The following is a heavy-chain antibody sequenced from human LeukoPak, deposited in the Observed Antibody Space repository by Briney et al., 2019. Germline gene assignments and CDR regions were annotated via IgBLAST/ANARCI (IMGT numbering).Heavy chain of an antibody. CDR2: IKSKTDGGTT. Sequence: GGSLRLSCAASGFTFSNAWMSWVRQAPGKGLEWVGRIKSKTDGGTTDYAAPVKGRFTISRDDSKNTLYLQMNSLKTEDTAVYYCTTTDVDTAMVIYVNKFDYWGQGTLVTVSS. D-gene: IGHD5-18*01. J-gene: IGHJ4*02. V-gene: IGHV3-15*01. CDR3: TTTDVDTAMVIYVNKFDY. CDR1: GFTFSNAW.